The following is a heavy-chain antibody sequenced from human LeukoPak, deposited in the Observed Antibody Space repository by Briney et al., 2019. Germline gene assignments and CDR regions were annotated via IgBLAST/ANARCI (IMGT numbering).Heavy chain of an antibody. D-gene: IGHD5/OR15-5a*01. CDR1: GFTFSDYS. CDR3: ARSRSVSNYKGMDV. CDR2: ISSSSDYI. Sequence: GGSLRLSCPASGFTFSDYSMSWVRQAPGKGLEWVSSISSSSDYIYHADSVKGRFTISRDNARNSLYLQMNSLRAEDTAVYYCARSRSVSNYKGMDVWGQGTTVTVSS. J-gene: IGHJ6*02. V-gene: IGHV3-21*01.